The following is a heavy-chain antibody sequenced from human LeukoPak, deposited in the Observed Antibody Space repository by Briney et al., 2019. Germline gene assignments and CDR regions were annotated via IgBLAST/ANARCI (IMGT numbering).Heavy chain of an antibody. CDR2: IKQDGSEK. CDR3: ARDPVSIQFGLYYYYGMDV. J-gene: IGHJ6*02. Sequence: GGSLRLSCAASGFTFSSYWMSWVRQAPGKGLEWVANIKQDGSEKYYVDSVKGRFTISRDNAKNSLYLQMNSLRAEDTAVYYCARDPVSIQFGLYYYYGMDVWGQGTTVTVSS. V-gene: IGHV3-7*04. D-gene: IGHD5/OR15-5a*01. CDR1: GFTFSSYW.